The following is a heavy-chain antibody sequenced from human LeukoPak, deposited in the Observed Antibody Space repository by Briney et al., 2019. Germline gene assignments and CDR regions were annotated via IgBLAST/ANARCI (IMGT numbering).Heavy chain of an antibody. J-gene: IGHJ3*02. D-gene: IGHD3-22*01. CDR1: GGSFSGYY. CDR2: INHSGST. Sequence: PSETLSLTCAVYGGSFSGYYWSWIRQPPGKGLEWIGEINHSGSTNYNPSLKSRVTISVDTSKNQFSLKLSSVTAADTAVYYCARTIVVVITGAFDIWGQGTMVTVSS. CDR3: ARTIVVVITGAFDI. V-gene: IGHV4-34*01.